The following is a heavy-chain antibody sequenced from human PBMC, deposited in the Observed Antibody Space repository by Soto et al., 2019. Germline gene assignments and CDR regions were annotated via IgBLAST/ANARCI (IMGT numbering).Heavy chain of an antibody. D-gene: IGHD6-13*01. CDR1: GFTFSSYG. Sequence: PGGSLRLSCAASGFTFSSYGMHWVRQAPGKGLEWVAVISYDGSNKYYADSVKGRFTISRDNSKNTLYLQMNSLRAEDTAVYYCAARPAAGIGDDAFDIWGQGTMVTVSS. CDR2: ISYDGSNK. V-gene: IGHV3-30*03. CDR3: AARPAAGIGDDAFDI. J-gene: IGHJ3*02.